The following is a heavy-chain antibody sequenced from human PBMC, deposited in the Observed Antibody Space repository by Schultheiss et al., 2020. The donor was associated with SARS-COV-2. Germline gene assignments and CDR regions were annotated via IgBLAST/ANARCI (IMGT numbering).Heavy chain of an antibody. CDR2: MYYTDNT. D-gene: IGHD3-10*01. J-gene: IGHJ6*02. Sequence: SETLSLTCAVSGGSISSSNWWSWVRQPPGKGLEWIGSMYYTDNTYYNPPLKSRVTISVDTSKNQFSLKLSSVTAADTAVYYCAREHGSGEMDVWGQGTTVTVSS. V-gene: IGHV4-4*02. CDR1: GGSISSSNW. CDR3: AREHGSGEMDV.